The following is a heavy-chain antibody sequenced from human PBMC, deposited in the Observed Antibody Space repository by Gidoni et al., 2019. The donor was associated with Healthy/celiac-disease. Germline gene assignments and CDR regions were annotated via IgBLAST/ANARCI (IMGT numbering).Heavy chain of an antibody. CDR2: INHSGST. CDR1: GGSFSGYY. J-gene: IGHJ4*02. Sequence: QVQLQQWGAGLLKPSETLSLTCAVYGGSFSGYYWSWIRQPPGKGLEWIGEINHSGSTNYNPSLKSRVTISVDTSKNQFSLKLSSVTAADTAVYYCARGYYDFWSGYIPLRYWGQGTLVTVSS. V-gene: IGHV4-34*01. CDR3: ARGYYDFWSGYIPLRY. D-gene: IGHD3-3*01.